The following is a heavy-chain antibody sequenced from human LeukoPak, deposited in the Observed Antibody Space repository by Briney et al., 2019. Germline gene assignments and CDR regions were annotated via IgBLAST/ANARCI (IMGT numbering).Heavy chain of an antibody. V-gene: IGHV1-69*05. CDR2: IIPIFGTS. D-gene: IGHD2-21*02. CDR1: GGTFSSYA. Sequence: ASVKVSCKASGGTFSSYAISWVRQAPGQGLEWMGRIIPIFGTSNYAHKFQARLRVTTDESTSTAYMELSSLRSEDTAMSYCSSPKRGGFCGGDCYYAFDIWGQGTMVTVSS. CDR3: SSPKRGGFCGGDCYYAFDI. J-gene: IGHJ3*02.